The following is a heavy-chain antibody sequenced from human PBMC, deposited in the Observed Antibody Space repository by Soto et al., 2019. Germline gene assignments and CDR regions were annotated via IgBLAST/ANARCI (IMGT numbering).Heavy chain of an antibody. Sequence: PSETLSLTCTVSGCSISSSSYYWGWIRQHPGKGLEWIGTIYYSGSTYYNPSLKSRVTISVDTSKNQFSLKLTSVTAADTAVYYCARQESGHSGYDFHWGQGTVVTVSS. D-gene: IGHD5-12*01. V-gene: IGHV4-39*01. CDR2: IYYSGST. CDR1: GCSISSSSYY. CDR3: ARQESGHSGYDFH. J-gene: IGHJ4*02.